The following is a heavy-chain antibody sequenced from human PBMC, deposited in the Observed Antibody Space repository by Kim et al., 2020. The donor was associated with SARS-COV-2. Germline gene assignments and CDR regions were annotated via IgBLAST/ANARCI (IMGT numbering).Heavy chain of an antibody. CDR2: ISYDGSNK. V-gene: IGHV3-30*18. J-gene: IGHJ4*02. Sequence: GGSLRLSCAASGFTFSSYGMHWVRQAPGKGLEWVAVISYDGSNKYYADSVKGRFTISRDNSKNTLYLQMNSLRAEDTAVYYCAKGGGSIAAVAGFDYWGQGTLVTVSS. CDR1: GFTFSSYG. CDR3: AKGGGSIAAVAGFDY. D-gene: IGHD6-6*01.